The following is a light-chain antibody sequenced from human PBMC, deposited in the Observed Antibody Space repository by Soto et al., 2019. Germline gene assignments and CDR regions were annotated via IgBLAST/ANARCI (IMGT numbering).Light chain of an antibody. CDR1: SSDVGGYNY. V-gene: IGLV2-11*01. CDR2: DVG. J-gene: IGLJ1*01. CDR3: CSYAGSYTRV. Sequence: SALTLPRSVSGSTGQSVTISCTGTSSDVGGYNYVSWYQQPPGKAPKLMIYDVGKRPSGVPDRFSGSKPDNTASLTISWLQAEDEADYYCCSYAGSYTRVFGTGTKVTVL.